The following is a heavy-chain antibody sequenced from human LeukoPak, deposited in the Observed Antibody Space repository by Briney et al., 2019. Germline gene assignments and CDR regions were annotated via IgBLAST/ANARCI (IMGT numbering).Heavy chain of an antibody. CDR3: ARDSARRDGHNFDY. V-gene: IGHV3-30*04. J-gene: IGHJ4*02. Sequence: GGSLRLPCAASGFNFSSYAMHWVRQAPGKGLEWVALISYDGSIKYYADSVKGRFTISRDNSKNTLYLQMNSLRVEDTAVYYCARDSARRDGHNFDYWGQGTLVTVSS. CDR1: GFNFSSYA. D-gene: IGHD5-24*01. CDR2: ISYDGSIK.